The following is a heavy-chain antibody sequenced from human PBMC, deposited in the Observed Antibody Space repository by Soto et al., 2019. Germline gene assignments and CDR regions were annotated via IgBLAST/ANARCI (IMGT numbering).Heavy chain of an antibody. CDR3: VKGGCSGGSCYRFDP. J-gene: IGHJ5*02. Sequence: GGSLRLPCAASGFIFSSYAMSWVRQAPGKGLEWVSTISGGGGSAYYADPVKGRFIISRDNPKNSLYLQMRSLRAEDTAVYYCVKGGCSGGSCYRFDPWGQGTLVTVSS. CDR1: GFIFSSYA. D-gene: IGHD2-15*01. CDR2: ISGGGGSA. V-gene: IGHV3-23*01.